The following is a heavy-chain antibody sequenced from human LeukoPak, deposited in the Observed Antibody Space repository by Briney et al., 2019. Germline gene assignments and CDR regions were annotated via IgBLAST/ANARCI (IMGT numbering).Heavy chain of an antibody. CDR1: GYTFTSYY. CDR2: INPSGGST. V-gene: IGHV1-46*01. J-gene: IGHJ4*02. CDR3: AREVGYCSGGSCYHLYFDY. Sequence: ASVKVSCKASGYTFTSYYMHWVRQAPGQGLEWMGIINPSGGSTSYAQKFQGRVTMTRDTSTGTVYMELSSLRSEDTAVYYCAREVGYCSGGSCYHLYFDYWGQGTLVTVSS. D-gene: IGHD2-15*01.